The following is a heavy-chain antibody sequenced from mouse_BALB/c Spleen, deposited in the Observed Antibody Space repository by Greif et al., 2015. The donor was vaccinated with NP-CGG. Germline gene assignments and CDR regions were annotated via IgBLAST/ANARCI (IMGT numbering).Heavy chain of an antibody. V-gene: IGHV5-6-3*01. CDR1: GFTFSSYG. J-gene: IGHJ1*01. CDR2: INSNGGST. Sequence: EVHLVESGGGLVQPGGSLKLSCAASGFTFSSYGMSWVRQTPDKRLELVATINSNGGSTYYPDSVKGRFTISRDNAKNXLYLQMSSLKSEDTAMYYCAREIYYGAYWYFDVWGAGTTVTVSS. D-gene: IGHD2-13*01. CDR3: AREIYYGAYWYFDV.